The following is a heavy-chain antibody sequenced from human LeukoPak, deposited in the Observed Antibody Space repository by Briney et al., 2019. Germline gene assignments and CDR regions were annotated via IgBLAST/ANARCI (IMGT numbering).Heavy chain of an antibody. CDR1: KFTFSSYE. CDR3: AKYSGIYDAFDI. J-gene: IGHJ3*02. CDR2: ISSSDNTI. V-gene: IGHV3-48*03. Sequence: GGSLRLSCAASKFTFSSYEMNWVRETPGKGLGWISYISSSDNTIYYADSVKGRFTISRDNAKNSLYLQMNSLRAEDTAIYYCAKYSGIYDAFDIWGQGTMVTVSS. D-gene: IGHD1-26*01.